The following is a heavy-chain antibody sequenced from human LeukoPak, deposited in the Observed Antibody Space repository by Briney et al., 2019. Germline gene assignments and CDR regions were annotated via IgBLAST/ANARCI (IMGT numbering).Heavy chain of an antibody. J-gene: IGHJ6*03. CDR2: IYYSGGT. CDR3: ARGAAAVGTYYMDV. V-gene: IGHV4-59*01. D-gene: IGHD6-13*01. Sequence: SETLSLTCTVSGGSINSYYWNWIRQPPGKGLEWIGYIYYSGGTNYNPSLKSRVTMAVDTSKNQFSLKLSSVTAADTAVYYCARGAAAVGTYYMDVWGKGTTVTASS. CDR1: GGSINSYY.